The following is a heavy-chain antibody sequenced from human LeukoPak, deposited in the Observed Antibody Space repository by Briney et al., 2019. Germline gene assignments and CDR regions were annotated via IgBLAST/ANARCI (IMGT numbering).Heavy chain of an antibody. V-gene: IGHV4-4*02. CDR3: ARGPRFGELLWHWFDP. Sequence: SETLSLTCSVSGGSISNNNWWSWVRQSPGKGLEWIGNIYHSGTTHYNPSLKSRATISVDKSKNQFSLKLNSVTAADTAVYYCARGPRFGELLWHWFDPWGQGTLVTVSS. CDR2: IYHSGTT. J-gene: IGHJ5*02. D-gene: IGHD3-10*01. CDR1: GGSISNNNW.